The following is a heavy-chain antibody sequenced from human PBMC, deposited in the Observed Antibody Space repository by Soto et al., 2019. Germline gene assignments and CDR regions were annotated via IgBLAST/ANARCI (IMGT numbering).Heavy chain of an antibody. CDR3: ASVDGDTSSYGMDG. J-gene: IGHJ6*02. Sequence: GGSLRLSCAASGFTFSSYWMSWVRQAPGKGLEWVANIKQDGSEKYYVDSVKGRFTISRDNAKNSLYLQMNSLRAEDTAVYYCASVDGDTSSYGMDGWGQGTTVTVCS. CDR1: GFTFSSYW. V-gene: IGHV3-7*03. D-gene: IGHD4-17*01. CDR2: IKQDGSEK.